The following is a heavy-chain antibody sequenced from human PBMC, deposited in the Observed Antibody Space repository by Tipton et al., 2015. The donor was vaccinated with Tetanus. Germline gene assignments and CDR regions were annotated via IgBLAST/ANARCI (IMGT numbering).Heavy chain of an antibody. CDR3: AFRTNWRFSRGFDC. CDR1: GVTVSGNY. CDR2: IYTGGSA. J-gene: IGHJ4*02. D-gene: IGHD1-20*01. Sequence: LRLSCAASGVTVSGNYMSWVRQAPGKGLEWVSVIYTGGSADCTDSVKGRFTISRDNSNNSLSLQMNSLRIDDTAVYYCAFRTNWRFSRGFDCWGQGILVTVSS. V-gene: IGHV3-53*01.